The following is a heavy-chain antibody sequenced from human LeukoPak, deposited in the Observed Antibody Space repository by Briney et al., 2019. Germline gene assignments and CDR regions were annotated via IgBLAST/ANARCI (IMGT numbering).Heavy chain of an antibody. CDR2: MNPNSGNT. Sequence: ASVKVSCKASGYTFTTNDVNWVRQATGQGLEWMGWMNPNSGNTGYAQKFQGRITMTRNTSISTAYMDLSSLTSEDTAVYYCARVTGQQLVHWGQGTLVTVSS. V-gene: IGHV1-8*01. J-gene: IGHJ4*02. CDR3: ARVTGQQLVH. CDR1: GYTFTTND. D-gene: IGHD6-13*01.